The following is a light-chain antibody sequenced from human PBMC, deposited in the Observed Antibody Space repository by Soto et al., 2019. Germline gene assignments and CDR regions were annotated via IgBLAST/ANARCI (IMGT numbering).Light chain of an antibody. Sequence: EIVLTQSPATLSLSPGERATLSCRASQSISGYLAWYQQKPGQAPRLLIYDASNRATGIPARFSGSGSGTDFTLTISSLEPEDFAIYYCRQRCSWRLTFGGGTKVE. J-gene: IGKJ4*01. CDR2: DAS. V-gene: IGKV3-11*01. CDR1: QSISGY. CDR3: RQRCSWRLT.